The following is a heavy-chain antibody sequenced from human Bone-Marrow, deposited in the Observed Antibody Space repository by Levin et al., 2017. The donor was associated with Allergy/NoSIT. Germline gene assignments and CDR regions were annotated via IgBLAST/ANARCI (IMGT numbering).Heavy chain of an antibody. CDR2: ISYDGTDK. CDR1: GFEFSGFG. Sequence: SCAASGFEFSGFGMDWVRQAPGRGLQWVAFISYDGTDKFYVDSVKGRFTISRDNDKNTLYLQMHSLRPDDTAVYYCVKDPAYSSGWYFDPWGQGARVTVSS. J-gene: IGHJ5*02. CDR3: VKDPAYSSGWYFDP. V-gene: IGHV3-30*18. D-gene: IGHD6-19*01.